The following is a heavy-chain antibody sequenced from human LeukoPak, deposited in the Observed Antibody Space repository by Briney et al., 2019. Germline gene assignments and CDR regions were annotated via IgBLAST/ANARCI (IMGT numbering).Heavy chain of an antibody. V-gene: IGHV3-30*18. CDR1: GFTLSSYG. CDR2: ISYDGSNK. D-gene: IGHD3-22*01. J-gene: IGHJ5*02. Sequence: GRSLRLSCAASGFTLSSYGMHWVRQAPGKGLEWVAVISYDGSNKYYADSVKGRFTISRDDSKNTLYLQMNSLRAEDTAVYYCAKDATDSSGFNWFDPWGQGTLVTVSS. CDR3: AKDATDSSGFNWFDP.